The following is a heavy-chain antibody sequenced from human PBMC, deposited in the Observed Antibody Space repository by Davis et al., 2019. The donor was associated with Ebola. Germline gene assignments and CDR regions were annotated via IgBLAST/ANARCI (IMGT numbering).Heavy chain of an antibody. Sequence: GESLKISCAASGFTFSSYSMNWVRQAPGKGLEWVSASSGSGDNSYHADSVKGRFTVSRDNSNNTLFLQMNSLRADDTAVYYCVKLAHPTTTPRDYYYYMDVWGKGTTVTVSS. D-gene: IGHD4-11*01. CDR1: GFTFSSYS. V-gene: IGHV3-23*01. J-gene: IGHJ6*03. CDR3: VKLAHPTTTPRDYYYYMDV. CDR2: SSGSGDNS.